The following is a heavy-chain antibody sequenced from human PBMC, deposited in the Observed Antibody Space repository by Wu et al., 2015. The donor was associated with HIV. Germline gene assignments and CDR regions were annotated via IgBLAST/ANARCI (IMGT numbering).Heavy chain of an antibody. D-gene: IGHD6-19*01. J-gene: IGHJ4*02. CDR3: ARQRAYTSGWYIFDY. V-gene: IGHV1-8*02. Sequence: QVQLVQSGAEVKKPGASVKVSCKASGYTFTSYDINWVRQATGQGLEWMGWMSPRSGNTGYAQKFQGRVTMTRDTSISTANMELSSLRSEDTAVYYCARQRAYTSGWYIFDYWGQGTLVTVS. CDR2: MSPRSGNT. CDR1: GYTFTSYD.